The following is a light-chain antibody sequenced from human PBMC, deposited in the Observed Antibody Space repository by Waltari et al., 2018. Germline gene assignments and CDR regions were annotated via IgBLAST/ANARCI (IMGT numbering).Light chain of an antibody. CDR1: QGISSY. J-gene: IGKJ2*01. Sequence: AIRLTQSPSSLSASTGDRVTITFRASQGISSYLAWYQQKPGKAPNLLIYAASTLQSGVPSRFSGSGSGTDFTLTISCLQSEDFATYYCQQYYSYLTFGQGTKLEIK. V-gene: IGKV1-8*01. CDR3: QQYYSYLT. CDR2: AAS.